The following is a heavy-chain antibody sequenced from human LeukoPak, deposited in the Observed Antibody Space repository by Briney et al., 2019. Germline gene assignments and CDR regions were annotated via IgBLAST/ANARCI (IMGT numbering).Heavy chain of an antibody. CDR3: AAFSRVRGYYFDY. CDR1: GESFSGYY. J-gene: IGHJ4*02. D-gene: IGHD3-3*02. CDR2: INHSGST. V-gene: IGHV4-34*01. Sequence: KPSETLSLTCAVYGESFSGYYWSWIRQPPGKGLEWIGEINHSGSTNYNPSLKSRVTISVDTSKNQFSLKLSSVTAADTAVYYCAAFSRVRGYYFDYWGQGTLVTVSS.